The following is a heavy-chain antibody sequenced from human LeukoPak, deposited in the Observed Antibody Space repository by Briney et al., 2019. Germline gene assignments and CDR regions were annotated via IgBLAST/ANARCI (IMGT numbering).Heavy chain of an antibody. Sequence: SETRSLTCTVPGASIRGYHWGWIGQSAGTGLEWIGRMFTSGTTNYNPSLKSRVTMSVETSTNQYSLKLRSVTAADTAVYYCARDQRVRSAEAGAYWYFDLWGGGTLVTV. CDR3: ARDQRVRSAEAGAYWYFDL. D-gene: IGHD6-19*01. CDR2: MFTSGTT. V-gene: IGHV4-4*07. J-gene: IGHJ2*01. CDR1: GASIRGYH.